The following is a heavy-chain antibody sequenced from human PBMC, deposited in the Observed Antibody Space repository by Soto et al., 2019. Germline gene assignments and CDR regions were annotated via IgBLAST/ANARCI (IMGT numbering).Heavy chain of an antibody. CDR1: GGSISSYY. Sequence: SETLSLTCTVSGGSISSYYWSWIRQPPGKGLEWIGYIYYSGSTNYNPSLKSRVTISVDTSKNQFSLKLSSVTAADTAVYYCARDPGGDTAFDIWGQGTMVTVSS. CDR2: IYYSGST. V-gene: IGHV4-59*01. D-gene: IGHD3-10*01. CDR3: ARDPGGDTAFDI. J-gene: IGHJ3*02.